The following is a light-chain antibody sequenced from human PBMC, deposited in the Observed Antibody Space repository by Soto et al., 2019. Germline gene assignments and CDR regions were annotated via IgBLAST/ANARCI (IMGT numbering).Light chain of an antibody. V-gene: IGKV3-20*01. CDR3: QQYGSSPGT. CDR2: GAS. Sequence: EIVLTQSPGTLSLSPGERATLSCRASQSVSNTYLAWYQQKPGQAARLLIYGASSRATGIPDRFSGSGSGTDFTLTISRLEPEDFSVYYCQQYGSSPGTFGQGTKVEIK. CDR1: QSVSNTY. J-gene: IGKJ1*01.